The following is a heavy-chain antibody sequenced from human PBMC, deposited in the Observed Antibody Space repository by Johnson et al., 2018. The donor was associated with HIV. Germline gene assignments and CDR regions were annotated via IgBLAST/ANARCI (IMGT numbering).Heavy chain of an antibody. CDR1: GFTFSSYA. Sequence: QVQLVESGGGVVQPGRSLRLSCAASGFTFSSYAMHWVRQAPGKGLEWVAVISYDGSNKYYADSVKGRFTISRDNSKNMLYLQMNSLRAEDTAVYYCAKYIGDGYNRWGAFDIWGQGTMVTVSS. CDR2: ISYDGSNK. D-gene: IGHD5-24*01. CDR3: AKYIGDGYNRWGAFDI. J-gene: IGHJ3*02. V-gene: IGHV3-30-3*02.